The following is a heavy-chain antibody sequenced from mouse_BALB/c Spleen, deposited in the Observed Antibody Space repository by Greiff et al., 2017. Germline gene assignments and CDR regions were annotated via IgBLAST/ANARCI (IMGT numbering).Heavy chain of an antibody. J-gene: IGHJ3*01. D-gene: IGHD2-2*01. V-gene: IGHV5-4*02. CDR2: ISDGGSYT. CDR1: GFTFSDYY. Sequence: EVHLVESGGGLVKPGGSLKLSCAASGFTFSDYYMYWVRQTPEKRLEWVATISDGGSYTYYPDSVKGRFTISRDNAKNNLYLQMSSLKSEDTAMYYCAREYGYDVRAWFAYWGQGTLVTVSA. CDR3: AREYGYDVRAWFAY.